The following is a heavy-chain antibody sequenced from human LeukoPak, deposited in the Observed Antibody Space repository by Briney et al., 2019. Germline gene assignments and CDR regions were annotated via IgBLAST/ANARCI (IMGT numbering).Heavy chain of an antibody. CDR2: IKSDGSSA. J-gene: IGHJ4*02. CDR1: GFTFSSYS. CDR3: ASLPPDSDY. Sequence: GGSLRLSCAASGFTFSSYSMNWVRQAPGKGLVWVSRIKSDGSSASYADSVKGRFTISRDNAKNTLYLQMNSLRAEDTAVYYCASLPPDSDYWGQGTLVTVSS. D-gene: IGHD3-3*01. V-gene: IGHV3-74*01.